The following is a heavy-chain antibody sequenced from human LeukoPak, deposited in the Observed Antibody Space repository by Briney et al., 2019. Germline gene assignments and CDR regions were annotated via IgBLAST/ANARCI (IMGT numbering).Heavy chain of an antibody. J-gene: IGHJ6*03. CDR2: MNPNSGNT. Sequence: GASVKVSCKASGYTFTSYDINWVRQATGQGLEWMGWMNPNSGNTGYAQKFQGRVTMTRNTSISTAYMELSSLRSEDTAVYYCAALGYCSSTSCYGPNYYYYYYMDVWGKGTTVTISS. D-gene: IGHD2-2*01. CDR1: GYTFTSYD. V-gene: IGHV1-8*01. CDR3: AALGYCSSTSCYGPNYYYYYYMDV.